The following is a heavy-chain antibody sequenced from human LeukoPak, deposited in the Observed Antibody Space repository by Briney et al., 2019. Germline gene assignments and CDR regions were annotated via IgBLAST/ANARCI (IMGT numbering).Heavy chain of an antibody. J-gene: IGHJ5*02. CDR2: ISPNSGGT. CDR1: GYTFTGYY. V-gene: IGHV1-2*02. D-gene: IGHD4-17*01. Sequence: ASVKVSCKASGYTFTGYYMHWVRQAPGQGLEWMGWISPNSGGTNYAQKFQGRVTMTRDTSISTAYMELSRLRSDDTAVYYCARDYGDNYWFDPWGQGTLVTVSS. CDR3: ARDYGDNYWFDP.